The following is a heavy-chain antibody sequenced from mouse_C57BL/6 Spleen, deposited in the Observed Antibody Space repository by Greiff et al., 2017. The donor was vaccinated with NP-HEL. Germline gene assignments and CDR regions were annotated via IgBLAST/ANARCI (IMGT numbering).Heavy chain of an antibody. J-gene: IGHJ4*01. Sequence: VKLKQPGTELVKPGASVKLSCKASGYTFTSYWMHWVKQRPGQGLEWIGNINPSNGGTNYNEKFKSKATLTVDKSSSTAYMQLSSLTSEDSAVYYCARCYYGSSHYYAMDYWGQGTSVTVSS. V-gene: IGHV1-53*01. CDR1: GYTFTSYW. CDR2: INPSNGGT. CDR3: ARCYYGSSHYYAMDY. D-gene: IGHD1-1*01.